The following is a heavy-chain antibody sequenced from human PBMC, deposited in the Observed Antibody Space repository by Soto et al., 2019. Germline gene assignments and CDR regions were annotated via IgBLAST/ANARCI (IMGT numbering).Heavy chain of an antibody. D-gene: IGHD3-22*01. Sequence: GESLNISCKGSGYSFSSYWISWVRQMPGKGLEWMGRIDPSDSYTNYSPSFQGHVTISADKSISTAYLQWSSLKASDTAMYYCARTPPSSAYREPDYWGQGTLVTVSS. J-gene: IGHJ4*02. CDR1: GYSFSSYW. V-gene: IGHV5-10-1*01. CDR3: ARTPPSSAYREPDY. CDR2: IDPSDSYT.